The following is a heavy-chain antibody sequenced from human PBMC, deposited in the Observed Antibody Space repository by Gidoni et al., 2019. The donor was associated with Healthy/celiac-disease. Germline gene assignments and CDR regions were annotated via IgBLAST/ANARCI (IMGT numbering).Heavy chain of an antibody. D-gene: IGHD5-12*01. CDR1: GFTFSSYS. Sequence: EVQLVESGGGLVQPGGSLRPPCAASGFTFSSYSRNWVRQAPGKGLEWVSYISSSSSTIYYADSVKGRFTISRDNAKNSLYLQMNSLRAEDTAVYYCARASGYDSSWYFDLWGRGTLVTVSS. CDR3: ARASGYDSSWYFDL. V-gene: IGHV3-48*01. J-gene: IGHJ2*01. CDR2: ISSSSSTI.